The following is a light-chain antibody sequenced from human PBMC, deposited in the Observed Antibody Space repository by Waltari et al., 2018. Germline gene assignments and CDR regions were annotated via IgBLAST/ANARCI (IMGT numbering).Light chain of an antibody. J-gene: IGLJ2*01. CDR2: AVS. Sequence: QSALTQPASVSGSPGQSITISCPGTSSDVGNYKRVSWYQQHPAKAPKLMIYAVSKRPSGVSDRFSGSKSGDMASLTISGLQPEDEAEYFCSSYAGSSKGVFGGGTKVTVL. V-gene: IGLV2-23*02. CDR3: SSYAGSSKGV. CDR1: SSDVGNYKR.